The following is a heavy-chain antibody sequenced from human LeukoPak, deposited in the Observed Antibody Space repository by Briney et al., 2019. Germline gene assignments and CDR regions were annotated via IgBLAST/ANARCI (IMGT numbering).Heavy chain of an antibody. CDR3: ARDRDSSGYYVMDYFDY. Sequence: GGSLRLSCAASGFTFSSYWMSWVRQAPGKGLEWVANIKQDGSEKYYVDSVKGRFTISRDNAKKSLYLKMNSLRAEDTAVYYCARDRDSSGYYVMDYFDYWGQGTLVTVSS. CDR2: IKQDGSEK. D-gene: IGHD3-22*01. V-gene: IGHV3-7*01. CDR1: GFTFSSYW. J-gene: IGHJ4*02.